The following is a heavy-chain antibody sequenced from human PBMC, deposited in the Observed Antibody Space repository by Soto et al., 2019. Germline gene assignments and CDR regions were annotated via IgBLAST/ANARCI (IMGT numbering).Heavy chain of an antibody. CDR1: GGSFSGYA. J-gene: IGHJ6*02. Sequence: QVQLVQSGAEVKKPGSSVKVSCKASGGSFSGYAISWVRQAPGQGLEWMGGIIPIFGTANYAQIFQGRVTITADASTSTAYMELSSLTSEDTAVYYCARVNGAVAISYYRYGMYVWGQGTTVTVSS. D-gene: IGHD3-16*01. V-gene: IGHV1-69*01. CDR2: IIPIFGTA. CDR3: ARVNGAVAISYYRYGMYV.